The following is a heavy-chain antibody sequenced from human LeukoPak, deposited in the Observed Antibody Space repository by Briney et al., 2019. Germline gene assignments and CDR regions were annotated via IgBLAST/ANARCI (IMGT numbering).Heavy chain of an antibody. CDR1: GFTFNRNA. Sequence: PGESLGLSCAASGFTFNRNAISWVRQAPGKGLEWVSTIGGSGDKTFYADSVKGRFTISRDNSKNMLHLQMSSLTGEDTALYYCVRRGDASSGWGDHDYWGQGALVTVSS. CDR3: VRRGDASSGWGDHDY. D-gene: IGHD6-19*01. CDR2: IGGSGDKT. V-gene: IGHV3-23*01. J-gene: IGHJ4*02.